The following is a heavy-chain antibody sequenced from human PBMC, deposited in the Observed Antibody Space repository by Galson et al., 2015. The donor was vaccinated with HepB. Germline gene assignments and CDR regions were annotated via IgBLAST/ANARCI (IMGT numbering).Heavy chain of an antibody. V-gene: IGHV3-23*01. Sequence: SLRLSCAASGFPFDTFNNYAMTWVRQAPGKGLAWVSTISSSGGSGWYADSVRGRFTISRDNSRNSLYLEMHSLRAEDTALYYCSRRTSTRPDYFDFAMDVWGQGTTVTVSS. J-gene: IGHJ6*02. CDR2: ISSSGGSG. D-gene: IGHD6-6*01. CDR3: SRRTSTRPDYFDFAMDV. CDR1: GFPFDTFNNYA.